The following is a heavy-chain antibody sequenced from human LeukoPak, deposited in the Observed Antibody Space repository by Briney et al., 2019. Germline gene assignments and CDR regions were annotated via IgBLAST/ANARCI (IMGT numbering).Heavy chain of an antibody. J-gene: IGHJ3*02. CDR2: IGPSGTAI. Sequence: GGSLRLSCAGSGFTFSSYAMNWVRQAPGRGLEWVSYIGPSGTAIYYADSVKGRFTISRDNARNSLFLQMNSLRAEDTAVYYCVRESSPEDGSDIWGQGTMVTVSS. V-gene: IGHV3-48*03. CDR1: GFTFSSYA. D-gene: IGHD1-14*01. CDR3: VRESSPEDGSDI.